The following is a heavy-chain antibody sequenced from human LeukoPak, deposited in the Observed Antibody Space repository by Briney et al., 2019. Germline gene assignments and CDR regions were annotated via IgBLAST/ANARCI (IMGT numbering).Heavy chain of an antibody. J-gene: IGHJ4*02. Sequence: ASVKVSCKASGYTFTGYYMHWVRQAPGQGLEWMGWINPNSGGTNYAQKFQGRVTMTRDTSISTAYMELSRLRSDDTAVYYCARGPGVGATVSYFDCWGQGTLVSVSS. CDR2: INPNSGGT. V-gene: IGHV1-2*02. CDR3: ARGPGVGATVSYFDC. D-gene: IGHD1-26*01. CDR1: GYTFTGYY.